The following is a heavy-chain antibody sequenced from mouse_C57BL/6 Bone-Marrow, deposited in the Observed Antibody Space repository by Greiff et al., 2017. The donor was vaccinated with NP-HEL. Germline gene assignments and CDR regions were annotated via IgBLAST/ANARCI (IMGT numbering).Heavy chain of an antibody. V-gene: IGHV5-9-1*02. Sequence: EVQLVESGEGLVKPGGSLKLSCAASGFPFSSYAMSWVRQTPEKRLEWVAYISSGGDYIYYADTVKGRFTITRDNARNTLYLQMSSLKSEDTAMYYCTREGWYFDVWGTGTTVTVSS. J-gene: IGHJ1*03. CDR3: TREGWYFDV. CDR2: ISSGGDYI. CDR1: GFPFSSYA.